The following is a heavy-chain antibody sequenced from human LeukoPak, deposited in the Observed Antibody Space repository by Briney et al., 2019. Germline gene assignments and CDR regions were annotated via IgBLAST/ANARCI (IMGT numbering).Heavy chain of an antibody. Sequence: GGSLRLSCAACGFTFSGSARHWVRQASGKGVQWVGRIRSKANIYATPYAASVKGSFTISRHDSKNTAYLQMNSLKTEDTAVYYCASSVTGNYDYWGQGNLVTVSS. CDR1: GFTFSGSA. V-gene: IGHV3-73*01. J-gene: IGHJ4*02. CDR2: IRSKANIYAT. D-gene: IGHD6-19*01. CDR3: ASSVTGNYDY.